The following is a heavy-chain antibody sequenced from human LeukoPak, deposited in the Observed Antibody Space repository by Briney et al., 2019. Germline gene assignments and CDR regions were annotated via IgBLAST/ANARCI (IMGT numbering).Heavy chain of an antibody. CDR3: ARDDYGVFDAFDV. CDR2: IYNSGST. V-gene: IGHV4-59*08. Sequence: SETLSLTCTVSGGSISSHYWSWIRQPPGKGLEWIGYIYNSGSTNYNPSLKSRVTISLDTSKEQFSLKLTSVTAADTAVYFCARDDYGVFDAFDVWGQGTVVTVPS. CDR1: GGSISSHY. J-gene: IGHJ3*01. D-gene: IGHD3-16*01.